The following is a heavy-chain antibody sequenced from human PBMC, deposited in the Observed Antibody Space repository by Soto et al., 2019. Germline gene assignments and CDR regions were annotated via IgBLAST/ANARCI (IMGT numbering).Heavy chain of an antibody. CDR2: TYPSDSDT. V-gene: IGHV5-51*01. Sequence: GESLKISCKGSGYTFTSYWIGLVRQIPGEGLEWTGVTYPSDSDTRYSPSFQGQVTISADKSITTACRQWSSLKASDTAMYYCVRSGTSSGRFSDYWGQGTLVTVSS. CDR1: GYTFTSYW. D-gene: IGHD2-8*01. J-gene: IGHJ4*01. CDR3: VRSGTSSGRFSDY.